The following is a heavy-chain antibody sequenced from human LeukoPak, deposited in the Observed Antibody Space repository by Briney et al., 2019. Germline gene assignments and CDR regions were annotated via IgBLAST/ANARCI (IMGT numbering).Heavy chain of an antibody. CDR1: GFTFSSYT. CDR2: ISSSTSTI. Sequence: GGSLRLSCAASGFTFSSYTMSWVRQAPGKGLEWVSYISSSTSTIYYAGSVKGRFTISRDNAKNSLYLQMNSLRAEDTAVYYCARDPNYYYYMDVWGKGTTVTVSS. J-gene: IGHJ6*03. CDR3: ARDPNYYYYMDV. V-gene: IGHV3-48*01.